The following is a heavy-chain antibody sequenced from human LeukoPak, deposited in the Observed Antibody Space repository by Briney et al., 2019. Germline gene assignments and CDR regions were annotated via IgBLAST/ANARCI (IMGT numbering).Heavy chain of an antibody. D-gene: IGHD4-23*01. CDR1: GFTFSTYW. J-gene: IGHJ5*01. Sequence: GGSLRLSCAASGFTFSTYWMTWVRQAPEKGLEWVANMKQDGSETYYVDSVKGRFTISRDNAKNSLYLQMNSLRTEDTAVYYCARDLLYYGANLRGSFDSWGQGTLVTVSS. V-gene: IGHV3-7*01. CDR2: MKQDGSET. CDR3: ARDLLYYGANLRGSFDS.